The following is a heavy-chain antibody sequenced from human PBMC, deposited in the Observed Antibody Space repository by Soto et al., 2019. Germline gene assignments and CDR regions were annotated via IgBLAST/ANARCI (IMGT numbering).Heavy chain of an antibody. D-gene: IGHD3-10*01. CDR2: IWYDGSNK. V-gene: IGHV3-33*01. Sequence: GGSLRLSCAASGFTFSSYGMHWVRQAPGKGLEWVAVIWYDGSNKYYADSVKGRFTISRDNSKNTLYLQMNSLRAEDTAVYYCARDRGLLWFGGDYWGQGTLVTVSS. J-gene: IGHJ4*02. CDR1: GFTFSSYG. CDR3: ARDRGLLWFGGDY.